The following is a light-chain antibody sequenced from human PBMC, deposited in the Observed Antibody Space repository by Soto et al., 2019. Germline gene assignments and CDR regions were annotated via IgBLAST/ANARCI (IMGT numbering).Light chain of an antibody. CDR1: SGHSSYA. Sequence: QSVLTQSPSASASLGASVKLTCTLSSGHSSYAIAWHQQQPEKGPRYLMKLNNDGSHNKGDGIPDRFSGSSSGAERYLTISSLQSADEADYYCQTWGTGTVVFGGGTKLTVL. J-gene: IGLJ2*01. CDR2: LNNDGSH. CDR3: QTWGTGTVV. V-gene: IGLV4-69*01.